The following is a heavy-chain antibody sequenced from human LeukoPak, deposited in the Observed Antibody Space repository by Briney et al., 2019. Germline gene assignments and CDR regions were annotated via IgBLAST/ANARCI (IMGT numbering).Heavy chain of an antibody. Sequence: GGSLRLSCAASGFIFSSAWMTWVRQAPGKGLEWVGHITNKTNGGTTDYAAPVKGRSIISRDDSKKTLYLQMNRLRTEDTAVYYCARGLCTSSSCYQGPFDFWGQGTLVTVSS. J-gene: IGHJ4*02. CDR1: GFIFSSAW. V-gene: IGHV3-15*01. D-gene: IGHD2-2*01. CDR2: ITNKTNGGTT. CDR3: ARGLCTSSSCYQGPFDF.